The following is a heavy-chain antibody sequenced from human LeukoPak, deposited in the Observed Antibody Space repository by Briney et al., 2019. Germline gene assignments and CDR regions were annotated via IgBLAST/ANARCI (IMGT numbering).Heavy chain of an antibody. CDR3: ARDSRDAFDI. J-gene: IGHJ3*02. V-gene: IGHV3-21*01. CDR1: GFTLNSYS. Sequence: GGSLRLSCAASGFTLNSYSMNWVRQAPGKGLEWVSSISSSSTYIYYADSLKGRFTISRDNAKNSLYLQMNSLRAEDTAVYYCARDSRDAFDIWGQGTMVTVSS. CDR2: ISSSSTYI.